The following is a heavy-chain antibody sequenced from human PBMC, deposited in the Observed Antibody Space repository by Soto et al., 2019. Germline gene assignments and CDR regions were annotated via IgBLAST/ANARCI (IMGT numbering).Heavy chain of an antibody. CDR2: ISYDGSNK. CDR1: GFTFSSYA. J-gene: IGHJ6*02. CDR3: ARGGYSYGYSDYYYYGMDV. V-gene: IGHV3-30-3*01. Sequence: GGSLRLSCAASGFTFSSYAMHWVRQAPGKGLEWVAVISYDGSNKYYADSVKGRFTISRDNSKNTLYLQMNSLRAEDTAVYYCARGGYSYGYSDYYYYGMDVWGQGTTVTVSS. D-gene: IGHD5-18*01.